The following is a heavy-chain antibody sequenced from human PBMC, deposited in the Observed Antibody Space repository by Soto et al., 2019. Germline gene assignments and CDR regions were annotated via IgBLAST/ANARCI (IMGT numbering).Heavy chain of an antibody. D-gene: IGHD2-2*02. CDR3: AKGGEAVLVPAAKPPPGFDI. V-gene: IGHV3-23*01. CDR2: ISSSGGGT. CDR1: GFIFNTHA. J-gene: IGHJ3*02. Sequence: PGGSLRLSCAASGFIFNTHAMRWVRQAPGKGLEWVSGISSSGGGTGYADSVKGRFTISRDNAKNSLYLQMNSLRAEDTALYYCAKGGEAVLVPAAKPPPGFDIWGQGTMVTVSS.